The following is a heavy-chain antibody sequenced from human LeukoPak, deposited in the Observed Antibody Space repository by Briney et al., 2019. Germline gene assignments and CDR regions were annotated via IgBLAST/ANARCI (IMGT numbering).Heavy chain of an antibody. CDR3: ARGSNWVPFDY. V-gene: IGHV3-7*01. CDR2: IKQDGSEK. J-gene: IGHJ4*02. CDR1: GSTFSSYW. D-gene: IGHD7-27*01. Sequence: PGGSLRLSCAASGSTFSSYWMSWVRQAPGKGLEWVANIKQDGSEKYYVDSVKGRFTISRDNAKNSLYLQMNSLRAEDTAVYYCARGSNWVPFDYWGQGTLVTVSS.